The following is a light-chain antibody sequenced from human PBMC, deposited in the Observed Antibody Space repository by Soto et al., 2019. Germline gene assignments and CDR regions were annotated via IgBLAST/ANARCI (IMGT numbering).Light chain of an antibody. CDR1: QSISGK. CDR2: DAS. CDR3: QQYNNWPPWT. J-gene: IGKJ1*01. Sequence: EIVVTHSPATRSRSXXRVXTLXXXSSQSISGKLAWYQHRPGQAPRLLIYDASIRATGIPARFSGSGSGTAFTLNISSLQSEDFALYYCQQYNNWPPWTFGQGTKVDIK. V-gene: IGKV3-15*01.